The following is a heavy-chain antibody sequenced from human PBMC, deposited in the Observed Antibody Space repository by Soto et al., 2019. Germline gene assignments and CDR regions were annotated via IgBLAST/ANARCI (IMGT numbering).Heavy chain of an antibody. CDR2: ISPGSRYP. Sequence: PGGSLRLSCAGSGFTFGDSYMSWIRQAPGKGLEWLSYISPGSRYPAYADSVKGRFTISRDNANNSLYLQMDSLRAEDTAVYYCVRESRTDEDGYDARGYYFDYWGQGTLVTSPQ. J-gene: IGHJ4*02. CDR1: GFTFGDSY. D-gene: IGHD5-12*01. V-gene: IGHV3-11*06. CDR3: VRESRTDEDGYDARGYYFDY.